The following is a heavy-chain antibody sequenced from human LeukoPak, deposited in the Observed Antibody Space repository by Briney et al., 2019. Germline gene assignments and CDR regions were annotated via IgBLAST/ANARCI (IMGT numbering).Heavy chain of an antibody. CDR1: GFNFSDYY. J-gene: IGHJ6*03. Sequence: GGSLRLSCAASGFNFSDYYMSWIRQAPGKGLEWISNIKTTGLTTYYADSVKGRFTISRDNAKNSLFLQMNSLRADDTAIYYCARAGQLRYMDVWGKGTAVTVSS. CDR3: ARAGQLRYMDV. CDR2: IKTTGLTT. V-gene: IGHV3-11*04.